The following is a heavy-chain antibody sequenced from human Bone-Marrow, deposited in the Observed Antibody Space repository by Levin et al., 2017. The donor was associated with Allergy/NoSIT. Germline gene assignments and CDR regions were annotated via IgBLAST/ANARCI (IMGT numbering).Heavy chain of an antibody. Sequence: SVKVSCKASGGTFSNYTFSWVRQAPGQGLEWMGRIIPSLDITNYAQEFQGRVTITADKSTNTSYMELRSLRSEDTAVYYCVKGKHCSSITCYTGFDCWGQGTLVTVSS. J-gene: IGHJ4*02. CDR2: IIPSLDIT. V-gene: IGHV1-69*02. CDR1: GGTFSNYT. D-gene: IGHD2-2*02. CDR3: VKGKHCSSITCYTGFDC.